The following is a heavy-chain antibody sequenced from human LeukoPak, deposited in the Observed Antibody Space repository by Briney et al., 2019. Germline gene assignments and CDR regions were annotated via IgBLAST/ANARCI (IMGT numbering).Heavy chain of an antibody. CDR3: AHRMGGYFDY. J-gene: IGHJ4*02. Sequence: SGPTLVKPTQTLTLTCTVSGFSLSTTEVAVGWIRQPPGKALEWLALIYWSDEIHYSPSLKSRSTITKDTSKDQVVLTMSNVDPVDTATYYCAHRMGGYFDYWGQGTLVTVSS. CDR1: GFSLSTTEVA. CDR2: IYWSDEI. V-gene: IGHV2-5*01. D-gene: IGHD1-26*01.